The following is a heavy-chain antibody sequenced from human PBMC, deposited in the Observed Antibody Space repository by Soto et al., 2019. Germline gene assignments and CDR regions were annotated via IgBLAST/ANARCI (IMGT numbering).Heavy chain of an antibody. CDR1: GFTFSSYG. V-gene: IGHV3-30*18. CDR3: AKDDSSSWSNPQRYYYYYMDV. CDR2: ISYDGSNK. J-gene: IGHJ6*03. Sequence: LRLSCAASGFTFSSYGMHWVRQAPGKGLEWVAVISYDGSNKYYADSVKGRFTISRDNSKNTLYLQMNSLRAEDTAVYYCAKDDSSSWSNPQRYYYYYMDVWGKGTTVTVSS. D-gene: IGHD6-13*01.